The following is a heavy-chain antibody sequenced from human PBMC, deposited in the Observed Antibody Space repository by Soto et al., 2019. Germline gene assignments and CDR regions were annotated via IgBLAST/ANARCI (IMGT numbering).Heavy chain of an antibody. V-gene: IGHV3-30*18. Sequence: GGSLRLSCAASGFTFSSYGMHWVRQAPGKGLEWVAVISYDGSNKYYADSVKGRFTISRDNSKNTLYLQMNSLRAEDTAVYYCAKDLNPGRFRMGEYYYGMDVWGQGTTVTVSS. J-gene: IGHJ6*02. CDR1: GFTFSSYG. D-gene: IGHD1-26*01. CDR2: ISYDGSNK. CDR3: AKDLNPGRFRMGEYYYGMDV.